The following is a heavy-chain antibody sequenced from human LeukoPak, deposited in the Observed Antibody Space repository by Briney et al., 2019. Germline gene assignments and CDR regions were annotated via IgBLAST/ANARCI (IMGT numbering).Heavy chain of an antibody. J-gene: IGHJ3*02. CDR3: ARDISSSLDAFDI. CDR1: GFTFSSYW. V-gene: IGHV3-7*01. D-gene: IGHD6-13*01. CDR2: IKQDGSEK. Sequence: GGSLRLSCAASGFTFSSYWMSWVRQAPGKGLEWVAHIKQDGSEKYYVDSVKGRFTISRDNAENSLYLQMNSLRAEDTAVYYCARDISSSLDAFDIWGQGTMVTVSS.